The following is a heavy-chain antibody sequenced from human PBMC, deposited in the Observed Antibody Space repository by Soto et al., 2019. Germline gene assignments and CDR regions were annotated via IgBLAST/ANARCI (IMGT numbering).Heavy chain of an antibody. CDR3: ARDTAFISSGLFNH. CDR2: ISDSATTM. D-gene: IGHD3-22*01. J-gene: IGHJ5*02. V-gene: IGHV3-11*01. Sequence: XGSLRLSCAAAGGTFSDYYMSWIRQAPGKGLEWISHISDSATTMYYADSVKGRFTISRDNARKSLFLHMNSLRAEDTAVYYCARDTAFISSGLFNHWGQGTLVTVSS. CDR1: GGTFSDYY.